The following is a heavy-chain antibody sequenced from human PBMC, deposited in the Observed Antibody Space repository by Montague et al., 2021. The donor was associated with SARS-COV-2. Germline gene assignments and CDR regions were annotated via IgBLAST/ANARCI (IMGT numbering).Heavy chain of an antibody. Sequence: SLRLSCAASGFTFSSYWMSWVRQAPGKGLEWVANIKQDGSEKYYVDSVKGRFTISRDNAKNSLYLQINSLRAEDTAAYYCARDSFWSGYYTDYYGMDVWGQGTTVTVSS. CDR1: GFTFSSYW. CDR2: IKQDGSEK. V-gene: IGHV3-7*01. J-gene: IGHJ6*02. CDR3: ARDSFWSGYYTDYYGMDV. D-gene: IGHD3-3*01.